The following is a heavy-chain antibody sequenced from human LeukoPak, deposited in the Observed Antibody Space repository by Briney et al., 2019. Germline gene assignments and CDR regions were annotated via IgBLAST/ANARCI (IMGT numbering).Heavy chain of an antibody. CDR3: ARQASSSSSFYYYYYMDV. D-gene: IGHD6-6*01. V-gene: IGHV4-4*09. CDR1: GGSISSYY. CDR2: IYTSGST. J-gene: IGHJ6*03. Sequence: SETLSLTCTVSGGSISSYYWSWIRQPPGKGLEWIGYIYTSGSTNYNPSLKSRFTISVDTSKNQFSLKLSSVTAADTAMYYCARQASSSSSFYYYYYMDVWGKGTTVTVSS.